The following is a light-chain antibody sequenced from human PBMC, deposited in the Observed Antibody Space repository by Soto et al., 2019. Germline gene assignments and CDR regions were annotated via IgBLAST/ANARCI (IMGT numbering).Light chain of an antibody. CDR3: HQYSSYPWE. J-gene: IGKJ1*01. CDR1: QNIITW. V-gene: IGKV1-5*01. CDR2: DAS. Sequence: DIQMTQSPSPLSASVGDRVTITCRASQNIITWLAWYQQKPGKAPKLLIYDASSLESGVPSRFSGSGSGTEFTLTISSLQPDDFATYYCHQYSSYPWEFGQGTKVEI.